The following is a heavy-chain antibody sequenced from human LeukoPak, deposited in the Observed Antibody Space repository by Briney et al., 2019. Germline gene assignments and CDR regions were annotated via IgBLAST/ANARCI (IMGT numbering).Heavy chain of an antibody. V-gene: IGHV3-13*01. J-gene: IGHJ4*02. CDR3: ARRTPQRALDN. CDR2: IGTAGEI. D-gene: IGHD5-24*01. CDR1: GFTFSSYD. Sequence: GGSLRLSCAASGFTFSSYDIHWVRQAPGKGLEWVSGIGTAGEIYYPGSVKGRFTISRDNAKNSLFLQINSLRAEDTAVYYCARRTPQRALDNWGQGILVTVSS.